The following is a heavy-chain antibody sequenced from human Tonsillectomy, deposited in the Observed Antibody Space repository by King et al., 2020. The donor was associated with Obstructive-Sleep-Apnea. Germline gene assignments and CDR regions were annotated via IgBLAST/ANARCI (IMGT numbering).Heavy chain of an antibody. CDR3: AGEEEAHNWNYFQYGMDV. V-gene: IGHV5-51*01. D-gene: IGHD1-20*01. J-gene: IGHJ6*02. CDR2: IYPDYSDT. Sequence: DVQLVESGAEVKKPGESLKISCKGSGYRFNSYWIAWVRQMPGKGLEWMGIIYPDYSDTRYSPSFQGQVTISADKSISTAYLHWSSLKASDTAMYYCAGEEEAHNWNYFQYGMDVWGQGTTVTVSS. CDR1: GYRFNSYW.